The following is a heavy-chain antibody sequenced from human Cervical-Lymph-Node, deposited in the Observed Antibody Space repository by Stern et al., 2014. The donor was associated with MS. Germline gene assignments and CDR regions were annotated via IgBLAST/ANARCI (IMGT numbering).Heavy chain of an antibody. Sequence: QVQLVQSGPGLVKPSETLSLTCTVSGGSISSYYWSWIRQPPGKGLEWIGYIYYSGSTNYNPSLKSRVTISVDTSKNQFSLKLSSVTAADTAVYYCARWGERQDAFDIWGQGTMVTVSS. J-gene: IGHJ3*02. CDR3: ARWGERQDAFDI. D-gene: IGHD1-1*01. CDR1: GGSISSYY. CDR2: IYYSGST. V-gene: IGHV4-59*01.